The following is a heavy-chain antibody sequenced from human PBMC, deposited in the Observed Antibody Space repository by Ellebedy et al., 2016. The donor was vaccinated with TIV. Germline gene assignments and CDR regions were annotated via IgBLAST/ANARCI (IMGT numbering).Heavy chain of an antibody. CDR3: ARGRQYSHSSGYYLDY. D-gene: IGHD3-22*01. V-gene: IGHV4-34*01. Sequence: SETLSLXXAVYGGSFSGYYWSWIRQPPGKGLEWIGEINQSGSTNHNPSRKSRVTISADTSKNQFSLKLSSLTAADTAVYYCARGRQYSHSSGYYLDYWGQGPLVTVSS. CDR2: INQSGST. J-gene: IGHJ4*02. CDR1: GGSFSGYY.